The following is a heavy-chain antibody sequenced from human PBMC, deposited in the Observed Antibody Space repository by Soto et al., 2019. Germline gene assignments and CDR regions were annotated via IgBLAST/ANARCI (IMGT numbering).Heavy chain of an antibody. CDR3: ARRGYSSSWYYYYYYGMDV. J-gene: IGHJ6*02. Sequence: QVQLVQSGAEVKKPGASVKVSCKASGYTFTSYDINWVRQATGQGLEWMGWRNPNSGNTGYAQKFQGRVTMTRNTSISTAYRELSSLRSEDTAVYYCARRGYSSSWYYYYYYGMDVWGQGNTVTVSS. CDR2: RNPNSGNT. V-gene: IGHV1-8*01. D-gene: IGHD6-13*01. CDR1: GYTFTSYD.